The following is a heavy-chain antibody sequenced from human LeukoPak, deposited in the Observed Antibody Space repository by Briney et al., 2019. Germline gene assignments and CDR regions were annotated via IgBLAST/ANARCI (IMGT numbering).Heavy chain of an antibody. J-gene: IGHJ4*02. Sequence: GSSVKVSCKASVGTFSSYAISWVRQAPGQGLEWMGRIIPIFGTANYAQKFQGRVTITTDESTSTAYMELSSLRSEDTAVYYCASRGGYGGNSEVFDYWGQGTLVTVSS. V-gene: IGHV1-69*05. CDR3: ASRGGYGGNSEVFDY. CDR2: IIPIFGTA. D-gene: IGHD4-23*01. CDR1: VGTFSSYA.